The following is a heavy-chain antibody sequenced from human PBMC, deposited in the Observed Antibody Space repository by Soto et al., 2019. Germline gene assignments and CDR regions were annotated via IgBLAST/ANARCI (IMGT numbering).Heavy chain of an antibody. J-gene: IGHJ4*02. D-gene: IGHD6-19*01. CDR1: GFSFDTYN. CDR2: VSSGRPDI. Sequence: SGGSLRLSCAASGFSFDTYNMNWVRQAPGKGLEWVSSVSSGRPDIFYADSVRGRFTISRDDAKKSLFLQMNSLRADDTAVYYCARDHLGIAAGDFDLWGQGTLVTVSS. CDR3: ARDHLGIAAGDFDL. V-gene: IGHV3-21*01.